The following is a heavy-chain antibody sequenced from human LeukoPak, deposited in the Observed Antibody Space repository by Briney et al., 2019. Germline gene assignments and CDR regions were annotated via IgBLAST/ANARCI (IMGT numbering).Heavy chain of an antibody. Sequence: SETLSLTCAVYGGSFSGYYWSWIRQPAGKGLEWTGRIYTSGTTNYNPSLKSRVTMSLDTSKNQFSLRLNSVTATDRALYYCAGSLRLHAGFDYWGQGTLVTVPS. CDR1: GGSFSGYY. V-gene: IGHV4-59*10. CDR2: IYTSGTT. CDR3: AGSLRLHAGFDY. J-gene: IGHJ4*02. D-gene: IGHD6-25*01.